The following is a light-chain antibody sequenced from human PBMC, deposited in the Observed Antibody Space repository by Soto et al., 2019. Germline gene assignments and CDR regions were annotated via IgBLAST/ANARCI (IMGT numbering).Light chain of an antibody. J-gene: IGLJ1*01. V-gene: IGLV3-21*04. Sequence: SYELTQPPSVSVAPEKTATITCGGDNIGNKRVHWYRQKPAQAPVLVISYDSDRPSGIRERFSGSNSGDTATLTISRVEAGDEADYYCQVWDIMTDNYVFGTGTKLTVL. CDR1: NIGNKR. CDR3: QVWDIMTDNYV. CDR2: YDS.